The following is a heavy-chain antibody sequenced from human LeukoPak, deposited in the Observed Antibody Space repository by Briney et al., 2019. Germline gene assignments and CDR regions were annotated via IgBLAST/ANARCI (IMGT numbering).Heavy chain of an antibody. CDR3: ARITSYDYVWGSYRQDWFAP. Sequence: PSETLSLTCAVSGYSISSGYYWGWIRQPPGKGLEWIGSIYHSGSTYYNPSLKSRVTISVDTSTNQFSLKLSSVTAADTAVYYCARITSYDYVWGSYRQDWFAPWGQGTLVTVSS. V-gene: IGHV4-38-2*01. CDR1: GYSISSGYY. D-gene: IGHD3-16*02. CDR2: IYHSGST. J-gene: IGHJ5*02.